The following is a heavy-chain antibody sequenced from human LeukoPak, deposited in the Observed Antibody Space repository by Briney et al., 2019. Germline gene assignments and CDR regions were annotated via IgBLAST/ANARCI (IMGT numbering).Heavy chain of an antibody. J-gene: IGHJ4*02. CDR1: GYSIRNGDY. D-gene: IGHD6-6*01. Sequence: SETLSLTCVVSGYSIRNGDYWGWIRQSPGKGLEWIASMYNSVSIHYNPSLKSRVTILVDTSKNEFSLKMRSVTAADTAVYYCARNSSSGFFDNWGQGTLATVSS. CDR2: MYNSVSI. V-gene: IGHV4-38-2*01. CDR3: ARNSSSGFFDN.